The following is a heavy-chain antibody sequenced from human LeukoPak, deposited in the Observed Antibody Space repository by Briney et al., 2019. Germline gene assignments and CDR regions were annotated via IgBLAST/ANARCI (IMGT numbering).Heavy chain of an antibody. D-gene: IGHD3-22*01. CDR1: GFTFSSNY. CDR3: ARASFYYDARALDP. Sequence: GXXLRLSCAASGFTFSSNYMNWVRQAPGKGLEWVSVIYGGGNTYYTESVKGRFTISGDKSKNKVFLQMKSLRAEDTAVYYCARASFYYDARALDPWGQGALVTVSS. J-gene: IGHJ5*02. CDR2: IYGGGNT. V-gene: IGHV3-53*01.